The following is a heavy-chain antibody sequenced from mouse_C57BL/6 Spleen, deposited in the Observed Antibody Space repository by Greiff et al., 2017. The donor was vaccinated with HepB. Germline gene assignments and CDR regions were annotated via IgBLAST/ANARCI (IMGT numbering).Heavy chain of an antibody. Sequence: VQLQQSGAELVMPGASVKLSCKASGYTFTSYWMHWVKQRPGQGLEWIGEIDPSDSYTNYNQKFKGKSTLTVDKSSSTAYMQLSSLTSEDSAVYYCARLGGDYWGQGTLVTVSA. V-gene: IGHV1-69*01. CDR1: GYTFTSYW. CDR2: IDPSDSYT. J-gene: IGHJ3*01. D-gene: IGHD3-3*01. CDR3: ARLGGDY.